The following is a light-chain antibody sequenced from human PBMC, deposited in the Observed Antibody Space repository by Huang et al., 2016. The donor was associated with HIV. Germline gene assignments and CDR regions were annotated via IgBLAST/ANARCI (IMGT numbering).Light chain of an antibody. CDR3: QQYDNMPYT. CDR2: EVS. J-gene: IGKJ2*01. CDR1: QDISNS. V-gene: IGKV1-33*01. Sequence: DIQMTQSPSSLSASVGDRVTITCQASQDISNSLNWYQQKPGKAPNLLIYEVSNLETGVPSRVSGSGSGTDFSFTISSLQPEDIATYYCQQYDNMPYTFGQGTKVEMK.